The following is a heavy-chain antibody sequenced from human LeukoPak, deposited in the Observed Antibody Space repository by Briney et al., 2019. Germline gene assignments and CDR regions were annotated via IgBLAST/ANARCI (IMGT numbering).Heavy chain of an antibody. Sequence: PGGSLRLSCAASGFTFSRYWMHWVRQAPGKGLVWVSRISPDGSRTTYADSVKGRFTISRDNAKNTVYLQMNSLRAEDTAVYYCARVALGSYNWIDPWGQGTLVTVSS. J-gene: IGHJ5*02. D-gene: IGHD3-10*01. V-gene: IGHV3-74*01. CDR1: GFTFSRYW. CDR3: ARVALGSYNWIDP. CDR2: ISPDGSRT.